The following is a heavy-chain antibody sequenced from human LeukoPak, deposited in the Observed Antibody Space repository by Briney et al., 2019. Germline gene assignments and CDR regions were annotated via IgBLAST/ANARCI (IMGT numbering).Heavy chain of an antibody. CDR1: GFTFNSYA. CDR3: AKASTHDLVPSIDY. J-gene: IGHJ4*02. Sequence: HPGGSLRLSCAASGFTFNSYAMHWVRQAPGKGLEWVSSISWNSANIAQADSVKGRFTVSRDNAKNSLYLQMNSLRFEDMALYFCAKASTHDLVPSIDYWGQGTLVTVSA. D-gene: IGHD3-3*01. CDR2: ISWNSANI. V-gene: IGHV3-9*03.